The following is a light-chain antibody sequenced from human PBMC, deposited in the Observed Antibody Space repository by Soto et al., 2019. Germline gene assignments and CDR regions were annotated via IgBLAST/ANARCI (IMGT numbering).Light chain of an antibody. CDR1: SNDVGGDDY. Sequence: QSALTQPASVSGSPGQSITISCPGTSNDVGGDDYVSWYQQYPGKAPKLMIYDVTNRPSGVSIRFSGSKSGNTASLTISGLQAEDEADYYCSAHTVRSTGVFGTGTKLTVL. CDR2: DVT. CDR3: SAHTVRSTGV. V-gene: IGLV2-14*03. J-gene: IGLJ1*01.